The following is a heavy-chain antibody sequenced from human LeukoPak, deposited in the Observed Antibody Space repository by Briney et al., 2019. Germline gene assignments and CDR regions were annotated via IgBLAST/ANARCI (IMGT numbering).Heavy chain of an antibody. J-gene: IGHJ4*02. CDR1: GFTFSSYS. CDR3: ARVRRYCSSTSCYTLDY. Sequence: GGSLRLSCAASGFTFSSYSMTWVRQAPGKGLEWVSSISSSSSYIYYADSVKGRFTISRDNAKNSLYLQMNSLRAEDTAVYYCARVRRYCSSTSCYTLDYWGQGTLVTVSS. CDR2: ISSSSSYI. V-gene: IGHV3-21*01. D-gene: IGHD2-2*01.